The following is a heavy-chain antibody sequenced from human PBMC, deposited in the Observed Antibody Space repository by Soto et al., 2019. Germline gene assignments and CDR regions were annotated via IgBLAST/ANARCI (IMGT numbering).Heavy chain of an antibody. CDR2: IYYSGST. J-gene: IGHJ4*02. D-gene: IGHD3-22*01. Sequence: SETLSLTCTVSGGSISSYYWSWIRQPPGKGLEWIGYIYYSGSTNYNPSLKSRVTISVDTSKNQFSLKLSSVTAADTAVYYCARGPHYDSSGYYYAFDYWGQGTLVTVSS. CDR1: GGSISSYY. V-gene: IGHV4-59*08. CDR3: ARGPHYDSSGYYYAFDY.